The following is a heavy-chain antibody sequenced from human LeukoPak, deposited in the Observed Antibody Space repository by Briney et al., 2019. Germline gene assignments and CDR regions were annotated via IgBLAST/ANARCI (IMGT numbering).Heavy chain of an antibody. Sequence: GASLQISCKGSGYSFNRYWISWVRQLPGKGLEWMGTIDPSDSYSNYSPSFQGHVTISADKSISTAYLQWSSLKASDTATYYCARHTSSSANDYWGQGTLVTVSS. J-gene: IGHJ4*02. CDR2: IDPSDSYS. D-gene: IGHD6-19*01. CDR1: GYSFNRYW. V-gene: IGHV5-10-1*01. CDR3: ARHTSSSANDY.